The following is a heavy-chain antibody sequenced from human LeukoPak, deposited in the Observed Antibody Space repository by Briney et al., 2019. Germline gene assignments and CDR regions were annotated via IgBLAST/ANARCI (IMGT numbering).Heavy chain of an antibody. CDR1: GFTFSSYS. CDR3: AKDQGITHYFHYMDV. D-gene: IGHD1-14*01. J-gene: IGHJ6*03. Sequence: GGSLRLSCAASGFTFSSYSMNWVRQAPGKGLEWVSSISSSSSYIYYADSVKGRFTISRDNPKNTLFLQMNSLRVEDTAVYFCAKDQGITHYFHYMDVWGKGTTVTVSS. CDR2: ISSSSSYI. V-gene: IGHV3-21*01.